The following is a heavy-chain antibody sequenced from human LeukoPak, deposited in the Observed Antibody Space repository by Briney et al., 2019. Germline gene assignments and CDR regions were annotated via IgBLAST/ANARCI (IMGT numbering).Heavy chain of an antibody. J-gene: IGHJ4*02. V-gene: IGHV3-7*03. CDR3: ARSPYSSSWEGYFDY. CDR1: GFTFSSHW. Sequence: PGGSLRLSCAASGFTFSSHWMSWVRQAPGKGLEWVANIKQDGSEKYYVDSVKGRFTISRDNAKNSLYLQMNSLRAEDTAVYYCARSPYSSSWEGYFDYWGQGTLVTVSS. D-gene: IGHD6-6*01. CDR2: IKQDGSEK.